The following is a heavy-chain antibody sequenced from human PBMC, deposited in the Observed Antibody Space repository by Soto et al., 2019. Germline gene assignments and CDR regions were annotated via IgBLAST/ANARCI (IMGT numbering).Heavy chain of an antibody. J-gene: IGHJ4*02. CDR3: ARRWGEGRVDY. CDR1: GGSISSSNW. D-gene: IGHD3-10*01. Sequence: QVQLQESGPGLVKPSGTLSLTCAVSGGSISSSNWWSWVRQAPGKGLEWIGEIYHSGNTNYNPSLKSRVTMAVDKSRNQFSLKLSSVTAADTAVYYCARRWGEGRVDYWGQGTLVTVSS. CDR2: IYHSGNT. V-gene: IGHV4-4*02.